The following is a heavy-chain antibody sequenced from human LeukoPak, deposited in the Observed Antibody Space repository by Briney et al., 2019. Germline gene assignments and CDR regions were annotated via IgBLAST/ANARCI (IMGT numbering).Heavy chain of an antibody. D-gene: IGHD3-9*01. V-gene: IGHV4-59*01. CDR1: GGSISSYY. CDR3: ARGPPYYDILTGPTGKPYWYFDL. Sequence: SETLSLTCTVSGGSISSYYWSWIRQPPGKGLEWIGYIYYSGSTNYNPSLKSRVTISVDTSKNQFSLKLSSVIAADTAVYYCARGPPYYDILTGPTGKPYWYFDLWGRGTLVTVSS. CDR2: IYYSGST. J-gene: IGHJ2*01.